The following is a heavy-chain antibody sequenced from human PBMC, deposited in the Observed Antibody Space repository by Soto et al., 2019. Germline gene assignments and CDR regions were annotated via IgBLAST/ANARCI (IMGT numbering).Heavy chain of an antibody. CDR2: ISGSGGST. J-gene: IGHJ1*01. CDR3: AKEGYCSGGSCRRAFKH. CDR1: GFTFSSYA. Sequence: PGGSLRLSCAASGFTFSSYAMSWVRQAPGKGLEWVSAISGSGGSTYYADSVKGRFTISRDNSKNTLYLQMNSLRAEDTAVYYCAKEGYCSGGSCRRAFKHWGPGTMVTVSS. D-gene: IGHD2-15*01. V-gene: IGHV3-23*01.